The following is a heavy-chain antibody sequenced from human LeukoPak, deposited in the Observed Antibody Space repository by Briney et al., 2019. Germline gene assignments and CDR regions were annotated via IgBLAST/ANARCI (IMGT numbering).Heavy chain of an antibody. D-gene: IGHD4-17*01. CDR1: GFTFSSYW. V-gene: IGHV3-7*01. CDR3: ARFRGAADNYGPIDY. Sequence: GGSLRLSCAASGFTFSSYWMSWVRQAPGKGLEWVANIKQDGSEKYYVDSVKGRFTISRDNAKNSLYLQMNSLRAEDTAVYYCARFRGAADNYGPIDYWAQGILVTVSS. CDR2: IKQDGSEK. J-gene: IGHJ4*02.